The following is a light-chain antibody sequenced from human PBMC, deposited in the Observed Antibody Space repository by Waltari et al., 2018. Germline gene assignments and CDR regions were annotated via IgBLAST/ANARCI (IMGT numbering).Light chain of an antibody. CDR2: DAS. CDR1: QSVNSY. CDR3: QQRSNWPT. J-gene: IGKJ4*01. Sequence: ELVLPQSPATLSLSPGERATLSCRASQSVNSYLAWYQQKPGQAPRLLIYDASNRATGIPARFSGSGSGTDFTLTISSLEPEDFAVYYCQQRSNWPTFGGGTKVEIK. V-gene: IGKV3-11*01.